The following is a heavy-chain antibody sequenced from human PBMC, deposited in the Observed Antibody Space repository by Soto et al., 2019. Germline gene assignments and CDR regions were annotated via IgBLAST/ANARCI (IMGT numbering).Heavy chain of an antibody. J-gene: IGHJ6*02. CDR2: ISGSGGST. D-gene: IGHD6-13*01. V-gene: IGHV3-23*01. CDR3: AILSFLPEEVAGTRRYYGMDV. Sequence: PGGSLRLSCAASGFTFSSYAMSWVRQAPGKGLEWVSAISGSGGSTYYADSVKGRFTISRDNSKNTLYLQMNSLRAEDTAVYYCAILSFLPEEVAGTRRYYGMDVCGQGSTVTVSS. CDR1: GFTFSSYA.